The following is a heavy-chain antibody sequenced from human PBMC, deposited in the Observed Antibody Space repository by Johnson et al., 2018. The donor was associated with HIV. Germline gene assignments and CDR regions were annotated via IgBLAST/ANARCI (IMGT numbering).Heavy chain of an antibody. V-gene: IGHV3-15*01. Sequence: VQLVESGGGLVKPGGSLRLSCAASGFTFRNAWMSWVRQAPGKGLEWVGRIKSKIDGGTTDYAAPVKGRFTISRDDSKNTLYLQMNSLKTEDTAVYYCARGYSSGWYFAFDIWGQGTKVTVSS. J-gene: IGHJ3*02. CDR2: IKSKIDGGTT. CDR3: ARGYSSGWYFAFDI. D-gene: IGHD6-19*01. CDR1: GFTFRNAW.